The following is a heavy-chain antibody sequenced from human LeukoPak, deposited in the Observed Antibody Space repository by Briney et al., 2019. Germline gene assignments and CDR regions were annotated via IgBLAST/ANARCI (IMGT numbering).Heavy chain of an antibody. Sequence: GGSLRLSCAASGFTFGTYAMSWVRQAPGKGLEWVSAISGSGGSTYYADSVKGRFTISRDNSKNTLYLQMNSLRAEDTAVYYCAKGAMVRGVIINFDYWGQGTLVTVSS. V-gene: IGHV3-23*01. J-gene: IGHJ4*02. CDR1: GFTFGTYA. CDR2: ISGSGGST. CDR3: AKGAMVRGVIINFDY. D-gene: IGHD3-10*01.